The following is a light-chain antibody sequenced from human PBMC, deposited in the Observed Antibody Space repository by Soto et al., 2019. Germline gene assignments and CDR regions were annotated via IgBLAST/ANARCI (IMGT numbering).Light chain of an antibody. CDR3: CSYAGSSTFVV. CDR2: KGS. J-gene: IGLJ2*01. CDR1: SSDVGSYNL. Sequence: QSVLTQPASVSGSPGQSITISCTGTSSDVGSYNLVSWYQQHPGKAPKLMIYKGSNRPSGVSNRFSGSKSGNTASLTISGLQAEDEADYYCCSYAGSSTFVVFGGGTKLTVL. V-gene: IGLV2-23*03.